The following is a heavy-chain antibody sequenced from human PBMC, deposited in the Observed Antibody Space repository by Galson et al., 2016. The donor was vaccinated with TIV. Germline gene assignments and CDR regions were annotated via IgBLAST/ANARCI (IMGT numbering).Heavy chain of an antibody. CDR1: GLIFRKYD. Sequence: SLRLSCAVSGLIFRKYDMNWVRQTPGKGLEWISFISISGGAIYYAHSVQGRFTISRGNAKNSLYLQMNSLRGDDTAVYYCVTATTTPHDYWGQGTLVTVSS. CDR2: ISISGGAI. CDR3: VTATTTPHDY. D-gene: IGHD1-1*01. V-gene: IGHV3-48*03. J-gene: IGHJ4*02.